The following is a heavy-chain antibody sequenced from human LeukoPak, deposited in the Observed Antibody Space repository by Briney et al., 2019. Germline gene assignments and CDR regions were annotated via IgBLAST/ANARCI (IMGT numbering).Heavy chain of an antibody. Sequence: ASVKVSCKTSGYTFTNFDINWVRQATGQGLEWMGWMNPNSGNTGYAQKFQGRVTMTMNTSITTAYMELSSLISEDTAVYYCARDIGSGSYYGYFQHWGQGTLVTVSS. V-gene: IGHV1-8*01. CDR1: GYTFTNFD. J-gene: IGHJ1*01. CDR3: ARDIGSGSYYGYFQH. CDR2: MNPNSGNT. D-gene: IGHD1-26*01.